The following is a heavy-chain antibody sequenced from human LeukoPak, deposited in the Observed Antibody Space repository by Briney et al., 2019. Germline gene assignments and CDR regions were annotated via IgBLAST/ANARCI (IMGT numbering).Heavy chain of an antibody. V-gene: IGHV3-66*01. Sequence: GGSLRLSCATSGLTVRTSSMSWVRQAPGKGLEWVAVIYSSGSTYYEDSVNGRCTISRDTSKSSMYLQMDHLRAEDTAVYYCARDRFPRDYDFWSGYYGHWGQGTLVTVSS. CDR1: GLTVRTSS. J-gene: IGHJ4*02. D-gene: IGHD3-3*01. CDR3: ARDRFPRDYDFWSGYYGH. CDR2: IYSSGST.